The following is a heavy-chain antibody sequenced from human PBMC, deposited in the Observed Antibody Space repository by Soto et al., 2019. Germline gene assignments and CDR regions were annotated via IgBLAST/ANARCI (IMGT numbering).Heavy chain of an antibody. CDR3: ARDSDIVATNSHYYYYGMDV. CDR1: GFTFSSYI. V-gene: IGHV3-21*01. D-gene: IGHD5-12*01. J-gene: IGHJ6*02. CDR2: ISSSSSYI. Sequence: PGGSLRLSCAASGFTFSSYIMNLVRQAPGKGLEWVSSISSSSSYIYYADSVKGRFTISRDNAKNSLYLQMNSLRAEDTAVYYCARDSDIVATNSHYYYYGMDVWGQGTTVTVSS.